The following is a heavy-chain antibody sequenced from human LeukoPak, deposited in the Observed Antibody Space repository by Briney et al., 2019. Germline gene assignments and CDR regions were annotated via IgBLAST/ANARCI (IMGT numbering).Heavy chain of an antibody. Sequence: ASVKVSCKASGYTFTSYYMHWVRQAPGQGLEWMGIINPSGGSTSYAQKFRGRVTMTRDTSTSTVYMELSSLRSEDTAVYYCARESKAWLRFRSYWYFDLWGRGTLVTVSS. CDR3: ARESKAWLRFRSYWYFDL. CDR1: GYTFTSYY. CDR2: INPSGGST. J-gene: IGHJ2*01. V-gene: IGHV1-46*01. D-gene: IGHD5-12*01.